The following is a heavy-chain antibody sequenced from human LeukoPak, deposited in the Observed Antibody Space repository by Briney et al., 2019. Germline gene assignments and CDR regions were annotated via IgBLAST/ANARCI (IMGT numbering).Heavy chain of an antibody. D-gene: IGHD1/OR15-1a*01. CDR1: GYSISIGYY. J-gene: IGHJ4*02. V-gene: IGHV4-38-2*02. CDR2: VYHSGST. CDR3: ARDEMEHHGSYYDF. Sequence: SETLSFTCTVSGYSISIGYYWGWIRQPPGKGLEWIGSVYHSGSTYYNPSLKSRVTISVDTSKNQFSLKLSSVSAADTAFYYCARDEMEHHGSYYDFWGQGTLVTVSS.